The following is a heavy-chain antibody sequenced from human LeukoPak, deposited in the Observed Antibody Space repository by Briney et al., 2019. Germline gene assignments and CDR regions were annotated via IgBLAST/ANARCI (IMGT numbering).Heavy chain of an antibody. CDR2: ISSSGNYI. Sequence: GGSLRLSCAASGFTFSSYTMNWVRQAPGKGLEWVSSISSSGNYIYYADSMKGRFTISRDNAKNSLYLQINSLRAEDTAVYYCARDLRGVVTGASGYWGQGTLLTVSS. CDR3: ARDLRGVVTGASGY. D-gene: IGHD3-10*01. V-gene: IGHV3-21*01. CDR1: GFTFSSYT. J-gene: IGHJ4*02.